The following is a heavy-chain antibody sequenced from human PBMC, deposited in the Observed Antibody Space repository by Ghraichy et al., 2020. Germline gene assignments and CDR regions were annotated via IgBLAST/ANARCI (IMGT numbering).Heavy chain of an antibody. Sequence: GGSLRLSCAASGFTFSTYWMHWVRQAPGKGLVWVSRINSDGSSTSYADSVKGRFTISRDNAKNTLYLQMNSLRAEDTAVYYCARAAYYGGNSGFDYWGQGTLVTVSS. CDR3: ARAAYYGGNSGFDY. D-gene: IGHD4-23*01. J-gene: IGHJ4*02. CDR2: INSDGSST. V-gene: IGHV3-74*01. CDR1: GFTFSTYW.